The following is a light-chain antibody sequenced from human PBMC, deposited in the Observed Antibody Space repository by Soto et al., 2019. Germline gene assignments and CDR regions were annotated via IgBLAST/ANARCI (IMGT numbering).Light chain of an antibody. CDR3: QQYGSSPLT. Sequence: EIVFTQSPGTLSLSPGERATLSCRASQSVSSNYLAWYQQKPGQAPRLLIYGASSRATGIPDRFSGSGSGTDFTLTISRLEPEDFAVYYRQQYGSSPLTFGGGTKVDIK. V-gene: IGKV3-20*01. CDR1: QSVSSNY. J-gene: IGKJ4*01. CDR2: GAS.